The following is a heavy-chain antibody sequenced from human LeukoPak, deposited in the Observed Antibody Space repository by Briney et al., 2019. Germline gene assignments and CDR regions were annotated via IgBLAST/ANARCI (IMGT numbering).Heavy chain of an antibody. D-gene: IGHD4-17*01. Sequence: GGSLRLSCAASGFTFSTYAMTWVRQAPGKGLEWVSSISGSGAGKFYAAPVKGRFTTSRDNSKNTLFVQMSNLRAEDTAVYYCAKAAYGDYAGAFDIWGQGTMVIVSS. V-gene: IGHV3-23*01. J-gene: IGHJ3*02. CDR2: ISGSGAGK. CDR3: AKAAYGDYAGAFDI. CDR1: GFTFSTYA.